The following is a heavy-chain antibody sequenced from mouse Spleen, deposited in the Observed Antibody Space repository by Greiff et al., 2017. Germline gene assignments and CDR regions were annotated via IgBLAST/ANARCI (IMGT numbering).Heavy chain of an antibody. D-gene: IGHD2-2*01. CDR1: GYSITSGYY. J-gene: IGHJ4*01. CDR3: ARGGDYGYDYAMDY. CDR2: ISYDGSN. V-gene: IGHV3-6*01. Sequence: EVHLVESGPGLVKPSQSLSLTCSVTGYSITSGYYWNWIRQFPGNKLEWMGYISYDGSNNYNPSLKNRISITRDTSKNQFFLKLNSVTTEDTATYYCARGGDYGYDYAMDYWGQGTSVTVSS.